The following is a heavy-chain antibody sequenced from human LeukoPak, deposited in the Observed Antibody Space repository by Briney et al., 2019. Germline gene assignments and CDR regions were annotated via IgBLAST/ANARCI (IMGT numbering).Heavy chain of an antibody. Sequence: QAGGSLRLSCAASGFPVNNNYMSWVRQAPGKGLECVAFIYVEGQTSYADSVKGRFTISRDASENTVSLQMISLRAEDTALYYCASVAHSHYVSGKYYYDVDVWGQGTTVTVSS. CDR3: ASVAHSHYVSGKYYYDVDV. CDR1: GFPVNNNY. J-gene: IGHJ6*02. V-gene: IGHV3-66*01. CDR2: IYVEGQT. D-gene: IGHD3-10*01.